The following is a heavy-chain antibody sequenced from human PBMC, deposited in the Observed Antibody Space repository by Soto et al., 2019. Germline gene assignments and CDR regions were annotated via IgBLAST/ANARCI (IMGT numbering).Heavy chain of an antibody. J-gene: IGHJ3*02. CDR1: GYTFTSYY. V-gene: IGHV1-46*03. CDR3: AREPLDIVVVVAATKEAYDI. Sequence: ASVKVSCKASGYTFTSYYMHWVRQAPGQGLEWMGIINPSGGSTSYAQKFQGRVTTTRDTSTSTVYVELSSLRSEDTAVYYCAREPLDIVVVVAATKEAYDIWGQGTMVTVSS. CDR2: INPSGGST. D-gene: IGHD2-15*01.